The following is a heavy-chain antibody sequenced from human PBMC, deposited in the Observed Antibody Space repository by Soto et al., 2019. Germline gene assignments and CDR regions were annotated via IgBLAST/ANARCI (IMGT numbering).Heavy chain of an antibody. CDR2: ISAYNGNT. J-gene: IGHJ4*02. D-gene: IGHD4-4*01. CDR3: AREVRPPGYSSNCDY. CDR1: GYTFTSYG. V-gene: IGHV1-18*04. Sequence: QVQLVQSGAEVKKPGASVKVSCKASGYTFTSYGISWVRQAPGQGLEWMGWISAYNGNTNYAQKLQGRVTMTTDTSPSTAYMELRSLRSDDTAVYYCAREVRPPGYSSNCDYWGQGTLVTVSS.